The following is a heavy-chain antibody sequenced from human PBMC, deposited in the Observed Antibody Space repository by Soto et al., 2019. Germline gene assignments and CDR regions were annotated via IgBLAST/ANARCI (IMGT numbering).Heavy chain of an antibody. Sequence: GASVKVSCKVSVYTLTELSMHWVRQAPGKGLEWMGGFDPEDGETIYAQKFQGRVTMTEDTSTDTAYMELSSLRSEDTAVYYCATVSSGYYQNWFDPWGQGTLVTV. J-gene: IGHJ5*02. CDR1: VYTLTELS. CDR3: ATVSSGYYQNWFDP. CDR2: FDPEDGET. D-gene: IGHD3-22*01. V-gene: IGHV1-24*01.